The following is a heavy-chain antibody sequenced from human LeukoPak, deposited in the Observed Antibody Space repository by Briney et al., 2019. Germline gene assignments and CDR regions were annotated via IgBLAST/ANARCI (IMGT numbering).Heavy chain of an antibody. CDR2: ISSSSSFI. V-gene: IGHV3-21*01. CDR3: ARDAAVETFFDS. Sequence: GGSLRLSCAASGFTFSSYEMNWVRQAPGKGLEWVSSISSSSSFIYYADSVKGRFTISRDNAKNSLFLQMDSLRAEDTALYYCARDAAVETFFDSWGQGTLVTVSS. J-gene: IGHJ4*02. CDR1: GFTFSSYE. D-gene: IGHD6-19*01.